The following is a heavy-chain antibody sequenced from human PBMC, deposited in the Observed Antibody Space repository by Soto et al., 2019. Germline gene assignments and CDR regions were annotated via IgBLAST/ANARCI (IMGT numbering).Heavy chain of an antibody. D-gene: IGHD3-3*01. J-gene: IGHJ4*02. CDR1: GYTLTELS. CDR3: ATVALRTIFGVVTYYFDY. Sequence: VASVKVSCKVSGYTLTELSMHWVRQAPGKGLEWMGGFDPEDGETIYAQKFQGRVTMTEDTSTDTAYMELSSLRSEDTAVYYCATVALRTIFGVVTYYFDYWGQGTLVTVSS. CDR2: FDPEDGET. V-gene: IGHV1-24*01.